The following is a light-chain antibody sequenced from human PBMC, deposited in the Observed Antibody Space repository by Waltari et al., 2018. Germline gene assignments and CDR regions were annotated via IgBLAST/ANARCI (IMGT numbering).Light chain of an antibody. V-gene: IGKV1-9*01. CDR1: QGISSY. CDR3: QQLNSFPYT. Sequence: DIQLTQSPSFLSASVVDRVTITCRASQGISSYLAWYQQQPGEAPKLLIPAASTLQSGVPSRFSGSGSGTEFTLTIRSLQPEDFATYYCQQLNSFPYTFGQGTKLDIK. J-gene: IGKJ2*01. CDR2: AAS.